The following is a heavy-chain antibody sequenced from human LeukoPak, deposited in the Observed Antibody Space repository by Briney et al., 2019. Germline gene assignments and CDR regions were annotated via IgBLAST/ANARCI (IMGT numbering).Heavy chain of an antibody. V-gene: IGHV3-21*01. CDR2: ISSSSSYI. CDR1: GFTFSSYS. CDR3: ARDGHWEVTRGHYFDY. D-gene: IGHD4-11*01. Sequence: GGSLRLSCAASGFTFSSYSMNWVRQAPGKGLEWVSSISSSSSYIYYADSVKGRFTISRDNAKNSVYLQMNSLRVEDTAVYYCARDGHWEVTRGHYFDYWGQGTLVTVSS. J-gene: IGHJ4*02.